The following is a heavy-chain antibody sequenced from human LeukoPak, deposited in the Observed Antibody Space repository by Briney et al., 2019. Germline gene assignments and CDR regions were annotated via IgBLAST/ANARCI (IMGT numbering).Heavy chain of an antibody. J-gene: IGHJ4*02. CDR2: ITPFLGIA. CDR1: GDTFSSYA. Sequence: GSSVKVSCKASGDTFSSYAINWVRQAPGQGPEWMGRITPFLGIANYPQKFQGRVTITADESTTTAYMELSSLRPEDTAVYYCAREACREMGVMWPRLGGQDCRYDHWGQGTLVTVSS. CDR3: AREACREMGVMWPRLGGQDCRYDH. V-gene: IGHV1-69*04. D-gene: IGHD3-16*01.